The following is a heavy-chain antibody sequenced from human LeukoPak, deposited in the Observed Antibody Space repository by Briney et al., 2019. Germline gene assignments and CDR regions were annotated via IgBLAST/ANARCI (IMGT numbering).Heavy chain of an antibody. D-gene: IGHD1-14*01. V-gene: IGHV3-74*01. J-gene: IGHJ4*02. CDR2: INNDRSST. CDR1: AFTFSSYW. CDR3: ARDDYNRL. Sequence: GGSLRLSCAASAFTFSSYWMHWVRQAPGKGLVWVSRINNDRSSTSYADSVKGRFTISRDNAKNTLYLQMNSLRAEDTAVYYCARDDYNRLWGQGTLVTVSS.